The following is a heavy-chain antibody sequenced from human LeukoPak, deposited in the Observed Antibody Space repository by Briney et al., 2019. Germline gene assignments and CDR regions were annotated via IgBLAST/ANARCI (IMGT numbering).Heavy chain of an antibody. CDR3: ARASSYITEGFDP. D-gene: IGHD2-2*02. J-gene: IGHJ5*02. Sequence: PSETLSLTCTVSGGSISSSSYYWGWIRQPPGKGLEWIGYIYYSGSTNYNPSLKSRVTISVDTSKNQFSLKLSSVTAADTAVYYCARASSYITEGFDPWGQGTLVTVSS. V-gene: IGHV4-61*05. CDR2: IYYSGST. CDR1: GGSISSSSYY.